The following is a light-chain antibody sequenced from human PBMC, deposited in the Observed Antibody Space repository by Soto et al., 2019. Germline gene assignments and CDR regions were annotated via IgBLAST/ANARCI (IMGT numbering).Light chain of an antibody. CDR3: SSYTSSTTLYA. J-gene: IGLJ1*01. CDR1: SSDVGAYNY. V-gene: IGLV2-14*03. Sequence: QPVLTQPASVSGSPGQAIAISCTGTSSDVGAYNYVSWYQQHPGKDPKLMIYDVSHRPSGVSDRFSGSKSANTASLTISGLQAEDEADYYCSSYTSSTTLYAFGTGTKLAVL. CDR2: DVS.